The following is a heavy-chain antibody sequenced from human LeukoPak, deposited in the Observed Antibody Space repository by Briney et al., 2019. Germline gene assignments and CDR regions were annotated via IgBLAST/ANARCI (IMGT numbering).Heavy chain of an antibody. CDR3: ARVRRYFDWCLDY. V-gene: IGHV3-21*04. Sequence: PGGSLRLSCAASGFTFSSYSLNWVRQAPGKGLEWVSSISGSSSYIYYADSVKGRFTISRHNAKNSLYLQMNSLRAEDTAVYYCARVRRYFDWCLDYWGQGTLVTVSS. J-gene: IGHJ4*02. CDR1: GFTFSSYS. CDR2: ISGSSSYI. D-gene: IGHD3-9*01.